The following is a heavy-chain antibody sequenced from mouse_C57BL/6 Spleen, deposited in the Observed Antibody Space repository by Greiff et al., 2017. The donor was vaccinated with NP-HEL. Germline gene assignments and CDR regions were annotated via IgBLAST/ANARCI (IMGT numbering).Heavy chain of an antibody. D-gene: IGHD1-1*01. V-gene: IGHV1-19*01. Sequence: EVQLQQSGPVLVKPGASVKMSCKASGYTFTDYYMNWVKQSHGKSLEWIGVINPYNGGTSYNQKFKGKATLTVDKSSSTAYMELNSLTSEDSAVNYCARSPHGSTLYYYAMDYWGQGTSVTVSS. J-gene: IGHJ4*01. CDR1: GYTFTDYY. CDR3: ARSPHGSTLYYYAMDY. CDR2: INPYNGGT.